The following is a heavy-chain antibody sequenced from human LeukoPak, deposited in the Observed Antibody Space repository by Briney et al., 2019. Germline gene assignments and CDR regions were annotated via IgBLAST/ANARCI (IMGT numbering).Heavy chain of an antibody. Sequence: KSSETLSLTCAVYGGSFSGYYWSWIRQPPGKGLEWIGEINHSGSTNYNPSLKSRVTISVDTSKNQFSLKLSSVTAADTAVYYCARANGGATPLKYYWFDPWGQGTLVTVSS. CDR2: INHSGST. D-gene: IGHD1-26*01. J-gene: IGHJ5*02. CDR1: GGSFSGYY. CDR3: ARANGGATPLKYYWFDP. V-gene: IGHV4-34*01.